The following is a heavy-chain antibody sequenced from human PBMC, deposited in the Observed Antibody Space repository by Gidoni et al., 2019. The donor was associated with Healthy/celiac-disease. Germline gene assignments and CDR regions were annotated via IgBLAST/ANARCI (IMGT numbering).Heavy chain of an antibody. D-gene: IGHD3-3*01. CDR1: GGTFSSYA. V-gene: IGHV1-69*10. J-gene: IGHJ2*01. Sequence: QVQLMQSGAEVTKPGSAVKVSCKASGGTFSSYAISWGRQAPGQGLEWMGGIIPILGIANYAQKFQGRVTITADKSTSTAYMELSSLRSEDTTVYYCARDLRDLRFYWYFDLWGRGTLVTVSS. CDR3: ARDLRDLRFYWYFDL. CDR2: IIPILGIA.